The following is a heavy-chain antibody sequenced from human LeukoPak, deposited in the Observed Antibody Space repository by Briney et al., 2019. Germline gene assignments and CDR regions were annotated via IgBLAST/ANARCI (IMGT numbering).Heavy chain of an antibody. J-gene: IGHJ4*02. CDR3: LCLWFGKGVY. D-gene: IGHD3-10*01. CDR1: GFTVSSNY. V-gene: IGHV3-53*01. Sequence: GGSLRLSCAASGFTVSSNYMSWVRQAPGKGLEWVSVLYSDGRTYYADSVRGRFTISRDNAKNSLFLQMNSLRAEDTAVYYCLCLWFGKGVYWGRGTLVTVSS. CDR2: LYSDGRT.